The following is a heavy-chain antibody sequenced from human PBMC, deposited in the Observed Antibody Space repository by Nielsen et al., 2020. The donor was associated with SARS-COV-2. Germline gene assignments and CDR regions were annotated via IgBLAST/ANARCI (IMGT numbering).Heavy chain of an antibody. CDR1: GFTFDDYA. CDR3: AKDMGY. CDR2: ISWNSGSI. J-gene: IGHJ4*02. Sequence: GGSLRLSCAASGFTFDDYAMHWVRQAPGKGLEWVSGISWNSGSIGYADSVKGRFTISRDNAKNSLYLQMNSLRAEDTALYYCAKDMGYWGQGTLVTVSS. V-gene: IGHV3-9*01.